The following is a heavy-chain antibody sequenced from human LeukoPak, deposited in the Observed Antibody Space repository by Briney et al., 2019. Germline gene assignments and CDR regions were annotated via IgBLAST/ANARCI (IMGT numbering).Heavy chain of an antibody. CDR2: INYSGST. J-gene: IGHJ4*02. V-gene: IGHV4-59*01. D-gene: IGHD4-23*01. CDR3: ARVSRGNSVGGDY. CDR1: GGSISSYY. Sequence: SETLSLTCTVSGGSISSYYWSWIRQPPGKGLEWFGSINYSGSTNYNPSLKSRVTISLDTSKNQFSLKLSSVTAADTAMYYCARVSRGNSVGGDYWGQGTLVTVSS.